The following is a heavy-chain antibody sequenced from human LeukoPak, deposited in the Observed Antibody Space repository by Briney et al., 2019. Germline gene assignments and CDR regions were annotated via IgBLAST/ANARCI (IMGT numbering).Heavy chain of an antibody. CDR1: GFAFSNCA. V-gene: IGHV3-23*01. D-gene: IGHD3-22*01. Sequence: GGSLRLSCAASGFAFSNCAMNWVRQAPGKGLEWVLAISGSGGSTYYADSVKGRFTISRDNPKNTLYLQMNSLRAEDTAVYYCAKEVVVITSVCWFDPWGQGTLVTVSS. CDR2: ISGSGGST. CDR3: AKEVVVITSVCWFDP. J-gene: IGHJ5*02.